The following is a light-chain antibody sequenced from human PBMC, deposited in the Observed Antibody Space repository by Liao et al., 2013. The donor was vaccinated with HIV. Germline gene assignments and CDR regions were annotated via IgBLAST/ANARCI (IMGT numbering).Light chain of an antibody. CDR1: KLGDKY. CDR2: QDS. J-gene: IGLJ3*02. Sequence: SYELTQPPSVSVSPGQTASITCSGDKLGDKYACWYQQKPGQSPVLVIYQDSKRPSGIPERFSGSKSGNTATLTISGTQAMDEADYYCQAWDITTGVFGGGTKLTVL. V-gene: IGLV3-1*01. CDR3: QAWDITTGV.